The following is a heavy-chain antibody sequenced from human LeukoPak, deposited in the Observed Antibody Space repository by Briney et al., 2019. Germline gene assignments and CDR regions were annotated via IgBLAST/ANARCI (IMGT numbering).Heavy chain of an antibody. CDR3: ARGLFGGFAAAPFDH. J-gene: IGHJ4*02. D-gene: IGHD2-2*01. Sequence: ASVKVSCKASGGTFDNYAVSWVREAPGLGLEWMGRIIPMLGKTNSAQKFQDRVTITADTSTGTAYMELTNLRSDDTAVYLCARGLFGGFAAAPFDHWGQGTLVTVS. V-gene: IGHV1-69*04. CDR2: IIPMLGKT. CDR1: GGTFDNYA.